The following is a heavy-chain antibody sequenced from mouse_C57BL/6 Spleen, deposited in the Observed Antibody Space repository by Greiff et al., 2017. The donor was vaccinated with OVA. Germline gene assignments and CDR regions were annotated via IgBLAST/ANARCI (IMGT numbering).Heavy chain of an antibody. CDR2: ISSGGSYT. D-gene: IGHD2-10*01. J-gene: IGHJ1*03. CDR3: ARQGGLLSFWYFDV. CDR1: GFTFSSYG. Sequence: EVKVVESGGDLVKPGGSLKLSCAASGFTFSSYGMSWVRQTPDKRLEWVATISSGGSYTYYPDSVKGRFTISRDNAKNTLYLQMSSLKSEDTAMYYCARQGGLLSFWYFDVWGTGTTVTVSS. V-gene: IGHV5-6*01.